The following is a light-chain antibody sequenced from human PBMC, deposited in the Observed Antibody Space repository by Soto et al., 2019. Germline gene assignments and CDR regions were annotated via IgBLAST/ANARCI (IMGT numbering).Light chain of an antibody. Sequence: QSELTQPASVSVSPGQSSAISCTSTSSDVGGYDYVSWYQQHPDKAPKLIIFEVTQRPSGVSDRFSGSKSGNTASLTISGLQPEDEADYYCSSHTSDNTRVFGSGTKVTVL. CDR2: EVT. CDR1: SSDVGGYDY. CDR3: SSHTSDNTRV. J-gene: IGLJ1*01. V-gene: IGLV2-14*01.